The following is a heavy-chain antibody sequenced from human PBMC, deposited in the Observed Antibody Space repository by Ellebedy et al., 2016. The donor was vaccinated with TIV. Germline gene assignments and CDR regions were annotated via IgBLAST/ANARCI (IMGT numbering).Heavy chain of an antibody. CDR3: AKELGDFDY. CDR2: ITSGGGST. CDR1: GFTFSSTA. Sequence: PGGSLRLSCEASGFTFSSTAMTWVRQAPGKGLEWVSGITSGGGSTYYADSVRGRFTISRDNSNSTLYLQMNNLRAEDTALYYCAKELGDFDYWGQGTLVTVSS. V-gene: IGHV3-23*01. J-gene: IGHJ4*02.